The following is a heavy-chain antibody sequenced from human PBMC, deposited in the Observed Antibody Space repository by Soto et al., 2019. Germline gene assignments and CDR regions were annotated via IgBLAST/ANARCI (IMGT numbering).Heavy chain of an antibody. V-gene: IGHV3-30*18. CDR2: ISYDGSNK. D-gene: IGHD6-19*01. CDR3: AKDHASSGFDY. Sequence: GGSLRLSCAASGFTFSSYGMHWVRQAPGKGLEWVAVISYDGSNKYYADSVKGRFTISRDNSKNTLYLQMNSLRAEDTAVYYCAKDHASSGFDYWGQGTLVTVSS. J-gene: IGHJ4*02. CDR1: GFTFSSYG.